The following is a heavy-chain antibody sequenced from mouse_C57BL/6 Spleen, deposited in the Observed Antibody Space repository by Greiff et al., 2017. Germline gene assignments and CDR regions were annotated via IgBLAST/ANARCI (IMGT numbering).Heavy chain of an antibody. CDR1: GYTFTDHT. CDR2: IYPRDGST. D-gene: IGHD1-1*01. J-gene: IGHJ2*01. CDR3: ARCTTVVAPYFDY. Sequence: QVQLQQSDAELVKPGASVKLSCKVSGYTFTDHTIHWMKQRPEQGLAWIGSIYPRDGSTKYTEKFKGKATLTADKSSSTAYMQLNSLTSEDSAVYFCARCTTVVAPYFDYWGQGTTLTVSS. V-gene: IGHV1-78*01.